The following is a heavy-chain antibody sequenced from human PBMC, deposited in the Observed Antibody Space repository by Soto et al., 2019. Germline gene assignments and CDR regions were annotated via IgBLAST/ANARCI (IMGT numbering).Heavy chain of an antibody. CDR3: AREGGIDCSSTSCYETPGAWFDP. Sequence: GGPVKVSCKGSGYTFTSYSMHWVRQGPGQKLEWIGWINAGNGNTKYSQKFQGRVTITRDTSASTAYMELSSLRSEDTAVYYCAREGGIDCSSTSCYETPGAWFDPWGQGTLVTVSS. D-gene: IGHD2-2*01. V-gene: IGHV1-3*01. CDR2: INAGNGNT. J-gene: IGHJ5*02. CDR1: GYTFTSYS.